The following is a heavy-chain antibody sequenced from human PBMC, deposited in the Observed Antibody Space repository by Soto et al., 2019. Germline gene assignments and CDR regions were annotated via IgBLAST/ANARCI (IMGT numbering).Heavy chain of an antibody. D-gene: IGHD2-2*01. CDR3: VRRFCSGTTCRFNWFDP. CDR2: VNPDDSTT. V-gene: IGHV5-51*01. J-gene: IGHJ5*02. Sequence: GESLKISCEGSGYTFTNYWIAWVRQMPGKGLEWMGIVNPDDSTTTYSQSFQGQVIISADKSVRSAYLQWSSLKDSDTATYYCVRRFCSGTTCRFNWFDPWGHGTLVTVSS. CDR1: GYTFTNYW.